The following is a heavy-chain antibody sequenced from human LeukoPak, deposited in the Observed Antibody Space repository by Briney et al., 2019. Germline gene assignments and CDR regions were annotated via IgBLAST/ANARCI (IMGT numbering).Heavy chain of an antibody. CDR1: GGSISSGGYY. V-gene: IGHV4-30-2*01. CDR3: ARETPGIAAAGYYYYYMDV. Sequence: SETLSLTCTVSGGSISSGGYYRSWIRQPPGKGLEWIGYIYHSGSTYYNPSLKSRVTISVDRSKNQFSLKLSSVTAADTAVYYCARETPGIAAAGYYYYYMDVWGKGTTVTVSS. J-gene: IGHJ6*03. D-gene: IGHD6-13*01. CDR2: IYHSGST.